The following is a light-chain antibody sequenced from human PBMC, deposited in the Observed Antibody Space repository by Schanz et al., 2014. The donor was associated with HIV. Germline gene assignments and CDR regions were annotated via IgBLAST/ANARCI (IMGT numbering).Light chain of an antibody. CDR1: QDISNY. CDR2: DAS. CDR3: LQDYTYRWA. Sequence: DIQMTQSPSSLSASVGDRVTITCQASQDISNYLNWYQQKPGKAPKLLIYDASNLETGVPSRFSGSGYGTDFTLTISSLHPEDFATYYCLQDYTYRWAFGQGTKVEIK. V-gene: IGKV1-33*01. J-gene: IGKJ1*01.